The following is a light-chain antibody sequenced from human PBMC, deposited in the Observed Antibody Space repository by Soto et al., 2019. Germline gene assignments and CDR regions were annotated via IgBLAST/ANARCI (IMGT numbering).Light chain of an antibody. J-gene: IGKJ4*01. CDR1: QSISNF. CDR2: AAS. V-gene: IGKV1-39*01. CDR3: QQYYNSVLT. Sequence: IQMTQSPSSLSASVGDRVTITCRASQSISNFLNWFQHKPGKAPKVLISAASTLQSGVPSRFSGSVSGTDFTLTISSLQPEDSASYYCQQYYNSVLTFGGGTKVDIK.